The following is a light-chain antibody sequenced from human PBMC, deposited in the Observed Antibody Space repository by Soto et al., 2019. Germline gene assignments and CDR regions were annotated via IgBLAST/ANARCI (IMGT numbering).Light chain of an antibody. J-gene: IGKJ4*01. Sequence: IHLTQSPSSLSASVGDRVTITCRASQDISSYLAWYQQKPGSAPRLLIYAISTLESGVPSRFSGSGSGTDFTLTISSLQAADYASYYCQQLHTYPLTFGGGTKVDI. CDR2: AIS. V-gene: IGKV1-9*01. CDR1: QDISSY. CDR3: QQLHTYPLT.